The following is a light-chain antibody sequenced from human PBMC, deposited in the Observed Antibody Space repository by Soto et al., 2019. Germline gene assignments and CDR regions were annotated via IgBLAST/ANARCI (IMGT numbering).Light chain of an antibody. CDR3: SSYKSSSTTYV. CDR2: DVS. V-gene: IGLV2-14*01. J-gene: IGLJ1*01. Sequence: QSALTQPASVSGSPGQSITISCTGTSSDVGGYNYVSWYQQHPGKAPKLMIYDVSNRPSGVSNRFSGSKSGNTASLTISGLQDEDEADYYCSSYKSSSTTYVFGTGTKVTVL. CDR1: SSDVGGYNY.